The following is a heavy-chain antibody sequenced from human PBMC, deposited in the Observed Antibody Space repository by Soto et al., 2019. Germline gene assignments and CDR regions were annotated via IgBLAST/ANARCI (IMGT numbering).Heavy chain of an antibody. CDR2: IYYSGST. V-gene: IGHV4-59*01. D-gene: IGHD3-3*01. Sequence: QVQLQESGPGLVKPSETLSLTCTVSGGSISSYYWSWIRQPPGKGLEWIGYIYYSGSTNYNPSLKSRVNISVDTSKNQFSLKLSSVTAADTAVYYCARATGYDFWSGYRESSYGMDVWGQGTTVTVSS. CDR3: ARATGYDFWSGYRESSYGMDV. CDR1: GGSISSYY. J-gene: IGHJ6*02.